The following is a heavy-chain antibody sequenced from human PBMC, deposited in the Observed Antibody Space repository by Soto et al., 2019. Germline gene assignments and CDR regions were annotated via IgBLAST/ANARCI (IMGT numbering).Heavy chain of an antibody. CDR2: IYDTGYA. CDR1: GGSIRPFI. J-gene: IGHJ6*02. CDR3: ARASVGYCSSTTCPPGMDV. Sequence: LTLTCSVSGGSIRPFIWTWVRQPPGKGLEYIGFIYDTGYANYNPSLKSRVTISVDTSKNEFSLKLTSVTAADTAVYYCARASVGYCSSTTCPPGMDVWGQGTTVTVSS. D-gene: IGHD2-2*03. V-gene: IGHV4-59*01.